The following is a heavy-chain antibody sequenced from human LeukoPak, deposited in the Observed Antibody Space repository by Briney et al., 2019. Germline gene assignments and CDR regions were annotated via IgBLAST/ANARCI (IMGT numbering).Heavy chain of an antibody. J-gene: IGHJ4*02. CDR2: TSGSGGST. Sequence: GGSLRLSCAASGFTFSSYAMTWVRQAPGKGLEWVSTTSGSGGSTYYADSVKGRFTISRDNSKNTLYLQMNSLRAEDTAVYYCATAPLNDCSSTSCRPNFDYWGQGTLVTVSS. D-gene: IGHD2-2*01. V-gene: IGHV3-23*01. CDR3: ATAPLNDCSSTSCRPNFDY. CDR1: GFTFSSYA.